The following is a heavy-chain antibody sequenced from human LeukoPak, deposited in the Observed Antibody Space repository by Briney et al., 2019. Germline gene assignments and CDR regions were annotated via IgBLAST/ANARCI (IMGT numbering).Heavy chain of an antibody. CDR2: IIPIFGTA. J-gene: IGHJ6*03. CDR3: ARGRYSHGLYYYYYMDV. V-gene: IGHV1-69*13. CDR1: GYTFTSYD. D-gene: IGHD5-18*01. Sequence: ASVKVSCKASGYTFTSYDINWVRQATGQGLEWMGGIIPIFGTANYAQKFQGRVTITADESTSTAYMELSSLRSEDTAVYYCARGRYSHGLYYYYYMDVWGKGTTVTISS.